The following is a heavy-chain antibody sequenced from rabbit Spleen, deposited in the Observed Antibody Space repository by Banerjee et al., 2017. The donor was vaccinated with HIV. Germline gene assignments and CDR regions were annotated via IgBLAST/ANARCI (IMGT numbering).Heavy chain of an antibody. V-gene: IGHV1S40*01. J-gene: IGHJ6*01. Sequence: QSLEESGGGLVKPGAALTLTCKASGFSFNSGYDMCWVRQAPGKGLEWIVCIDTGSSGFTYFASWAKGRFTISKTSSTTVTLQMTSLTAADTATYFCARDTGSSFSSYGMDLWGPGTLVTVS. D-gene: IGHD8-1*01. CDR2: IDTGSSGFT. CDR1: GFSFNSGYD. CDR3: ARDTGSSFSSYGMDL.